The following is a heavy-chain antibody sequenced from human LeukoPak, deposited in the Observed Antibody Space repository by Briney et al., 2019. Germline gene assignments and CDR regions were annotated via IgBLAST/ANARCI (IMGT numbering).Heavy chain of an antibody. D-gene: IGHD2-15*01. CDR1: GYTFTDYG. CDR3: ARDRLGYCSGGSCYPVDY. V-gene: IGHV1-18*01. CDR2: FSAYNGDT. J-gene: IGHJ4*02. Sequence: GASVKVSCKASGYTFTDYGLSWVRQAPGQGLEWMGWFSAYNGDTNYAQKLQGRVTMTTDTSTSTAYMELRSLRSDDTAVYYCARDRLGYCSGGSCYPVDYWGQGTLVTVSS.